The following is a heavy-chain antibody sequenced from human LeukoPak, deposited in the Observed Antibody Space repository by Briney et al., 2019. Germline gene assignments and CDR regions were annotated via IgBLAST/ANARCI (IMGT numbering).Heavy chain of an antibody. Sequence: SETLSLTCTVSGDSISSTNYYWGWIRQPPGEGLEWVGSIYYSGSTYYNPSLKSRVTISVDTSKNQSSLKLSSVTAADTAVYYCARSPRCSGGSCYRSYYYYMDVWGKGTTVTISS. J-gene: IGHJ6*03. V-gene: IGHV4-39*01. CDR2: IYYSGST. D-gene: IGHD2-15*01. CDR1: GDSISSTNYY. CDR3: ARSPRCSGGSCYRSYYYYMDV.